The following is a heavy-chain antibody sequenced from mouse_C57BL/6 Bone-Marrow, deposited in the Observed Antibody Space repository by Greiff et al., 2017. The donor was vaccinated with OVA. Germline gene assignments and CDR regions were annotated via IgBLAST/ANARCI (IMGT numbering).Heavy chain of an antibody. CDR2: ISSGGSYT. Sequence: EVQGVESGGDLVKPGGSLKLSCAASGFTFSSYGMSWVRQTPDKRLEWVATISSGGSYTYYPDSVKGRFTISRDNAKNTLYLQMSSLKSEDTARYYCARKGIAYWGQGTLVTVSA. CDR3: ARKGIAY. J-gene: IGHJ3*01. V-gene: IGHV5-6*01. CDR1: GFTFSSYG.